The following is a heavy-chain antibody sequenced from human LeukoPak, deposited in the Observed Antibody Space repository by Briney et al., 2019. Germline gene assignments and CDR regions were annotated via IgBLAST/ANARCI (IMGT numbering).Heavy chain of an antibody. Sequence: GRSLRLSCAPSGFTFQDYAMHWVRQAPGKGLEWVAFIRCRFTISRDNSKNTLYLQMNSLRAEDTAVYYCAKELHQLYCSGGSCYSVWYFQHWGQGTLVTVSS. J-gene: IGHJ1*01. CDR2: IR. D-gene: IGHD2-15*01. CDR1: GFTFQDYA. CDR3: AKELHQLYCSGGSCYSVWYFQH. V-gene: IGHV3-30*02.